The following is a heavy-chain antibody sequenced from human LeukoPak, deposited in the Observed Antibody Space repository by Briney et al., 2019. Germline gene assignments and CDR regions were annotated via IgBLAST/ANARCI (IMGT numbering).Heavy chain of an antibody. Sequence: GGSLRLSCAASGFTFSTYSMNWVRQAPGKGLEWIAYITKSSSTMTYAESVKGRFTISRDNAKNLLYLQVSSLRPEDTAVYYCTRDIVANTPGGPLDCWGQGTLVTVSS. V-gene: IGHV3-48*01. J-gene: IGHJ4*02. CDR3: TRDIVANTPGGPLDC. D-gene: IGHD1-26*01. CDR1: GFTFSTYS. CDR2: ITKSSSTM.